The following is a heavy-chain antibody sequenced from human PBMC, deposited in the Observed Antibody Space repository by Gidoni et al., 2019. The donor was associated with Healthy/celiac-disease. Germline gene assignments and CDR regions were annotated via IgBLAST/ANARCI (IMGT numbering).Heavy chain of an antibody. Sequence: QMQLVQSGPEVKKPGNAVKVSCKASGFTFTSSAVQWVRQARGQRLEWIGWIVVGSGNTNYAQKFQERVTITRDMSTSTAYMELSSLRSEDTAVYYCAADYYYDSSGYSDYWGQGTLVTVSS. V-gene: IGHV1-58*01. CDR1: GFTFTSSA. CDR2: IVVGSGNT. J-gene: IGHJ4*02. CDR3: AADYYYDSSGYSDY. D-gene: IGHD3-22*01.